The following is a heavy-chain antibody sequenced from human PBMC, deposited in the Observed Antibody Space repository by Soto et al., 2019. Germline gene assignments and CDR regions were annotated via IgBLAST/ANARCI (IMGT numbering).Heavy chain of an antibody. CDR1: GGTFSSYA. Sequence: QVQLVQSGAEVKKPGSSVKVSCKASGGTFSSYAISWGRQAPGQGLEWMGGIIPSFGTANYAQKFQGRVTITADESTSTAYMDLSSLRSEDTAVYYCANSFRGVISVLGDWGQGTLVTVSS. CDR2: IIPSFGTA. V-gene: IGHV1-69*01. J-gene: IGHJ4*02. CDR3: ANSFRGVISVLGD. D-gene: IGHD3-10*01.